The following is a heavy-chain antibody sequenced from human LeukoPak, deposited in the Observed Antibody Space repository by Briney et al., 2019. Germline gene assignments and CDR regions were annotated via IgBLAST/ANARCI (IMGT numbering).Heavy chain of an antibody. D-gene: IGHD7-27*01. Sequence: GESLKISCKGSGYSFTSYWIGWVRQMPGKGLEWMGIIYPGDSDTRYSPSFQGQVTISADKSISTAYLQWSSLKASETAMYYCARLYPNWGGGDTCDYWGQGTLVTVSS. CDR3: ARLYPNWGGGDTCDY. CDR1: GYSFTSYW. V-gene: IGHV5-51*01. CDR2: IYPGDSDT. J-gene: IGHJ4*02.